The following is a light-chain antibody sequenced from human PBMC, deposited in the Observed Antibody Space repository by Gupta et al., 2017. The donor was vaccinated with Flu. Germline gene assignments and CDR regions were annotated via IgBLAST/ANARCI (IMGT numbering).Light chain of an antibody. Sequence: DIQMIQSPSSLSASVGDTVTISCRASQGINGYLNWYQQKPGEAPKLLISSASRVKNGVPWRFSGRGSGAEFSLTISRLQAEDLATYYCQQTLFLPYTFGQGTKVEIK. V-gene: IGKV1-39*01. CDR2: SAS. J-gene: IGKJ2*01. CDR3: QQTLFLPYT. CDR1: QGINGY.